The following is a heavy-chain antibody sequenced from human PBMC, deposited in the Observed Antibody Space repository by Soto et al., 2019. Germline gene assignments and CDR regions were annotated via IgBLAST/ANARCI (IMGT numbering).Heavy chain of an antibody. V-gene: IGHV3-30-3*01. CDR3: AREHYDFWSGYRPGPDFDY. Sequence: GGSLRLSCAASGFTFSSYAMHWVRRAPGKGLEWVAVISYDGSNKYYADSVKGRFTISRDNSKNTLYLQMNSLRAEDTAVYYCAREHYDFWSGYRPGPDFDYWGQGTLVTVSS. J-gene: IGHJ4*02. CDR1: GFTFSSYA. CDR2: ISYDGSNK. D-gene: IGHD3-3*01.